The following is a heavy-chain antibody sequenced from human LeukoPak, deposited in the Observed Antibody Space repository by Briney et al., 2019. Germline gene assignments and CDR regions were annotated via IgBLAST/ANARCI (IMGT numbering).Heavy chain of an antibody. V-gene: IGHV4-59*01. J-gene: IGHJ4*02. CDR3: ARILSTGYPDY. Sequence: SETLSLTCTVSGGSISSYYWSWIRQSPGKGLEWIGYIYYSGSTNYNPSLKSRVTISVDTSKNEFSLKLSSVTAADAAVYYCARILSTGYPDYWGQGTLVTVSS. CDR1: GGSISSYY. D-gene: IGHD2/OR15-2a*01. CDR2: IYYSGST.